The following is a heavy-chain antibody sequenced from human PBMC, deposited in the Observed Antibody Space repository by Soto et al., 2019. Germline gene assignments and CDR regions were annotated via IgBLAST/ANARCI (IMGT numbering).Heavy chain of an antibody. Sequence: PGGSLRLSCAASGFTFSSYSMNWVRQAPGKGLEWVSYISSSSSTIYYADSVKGRFTISRDNAKNSLYLQMNSLRAEDTAVYYCARGAPYGFGYWGQGTLVTVSS. V-gene: IGHV3-48*01. D-gene: IGHD3-10*01. J-gene: IGHJ4*02. CDR3: ARGAPYGFGY. CDR2: ISSSSSTI. CDR1: GFTFSSYS.